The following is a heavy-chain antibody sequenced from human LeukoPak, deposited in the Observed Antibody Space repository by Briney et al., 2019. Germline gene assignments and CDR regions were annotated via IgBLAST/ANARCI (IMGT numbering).Heavy chain of an antibody. CDR1: GFTFSSYW. V-gene: IGHV3-74*01. J-gene: IGHJ4*02. Sequence: GGSLRLSCAASGFTFSSYWMHWVRQAPGKGLVWVSRINSDGSSTSYADSVKGRFTISRDNAKNTLYLQMNSLRAEDTAVYYCARGKPYYYDSSGSDYWGQGTLVTVSS. D-gene: IGHD3-22*01. CDR3: ARGKPYYYDSSGSDY. CDR2: INSDGSST.